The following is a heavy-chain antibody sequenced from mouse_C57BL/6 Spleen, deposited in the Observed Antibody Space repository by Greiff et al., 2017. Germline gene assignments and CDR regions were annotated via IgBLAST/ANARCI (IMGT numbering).Heavy chain of an antibody. CDR2: ISSGSSTI. V-gene: IGHV5-17*01. Sequence: EVKLVESGGGLVKPGGSLKLSCAASGFTFSDYGMHWVRQAPEKGLEWVAYISSGSSTIYYADTVKGRFTISRDNANNTLFLHMTSLRSEDTAMYYCASRGGNYWLAYWGQGTLVTVSA. J-gene: IGHJ3*01. CDR3: ASRGGNYWLAY. D-gene: IGHD2-1*01. CDR1: GFTFSDYG.